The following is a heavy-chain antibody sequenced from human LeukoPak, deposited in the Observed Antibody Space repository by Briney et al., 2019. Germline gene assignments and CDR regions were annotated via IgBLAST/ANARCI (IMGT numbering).Heavy chain of an antibody. CDR2: INADGSST. CDR3: ASQQSFHYYYMDV. CDR1: GFTFSSYA. V-gene: IGHV3-74*01. D-gene: IGHD2/OR15-2a*01. J-gene: IGHJ6*03. Sequence: PGGSLRLSCAASGFTFSSYAMSWVRQAPGKGLVWVSSINADGSSTSYADSMKGRFTISRDNAKNTLYLQMNSLRAEDTAVYYCASQQSFHYYYMDVWGKGTTVTVSS.